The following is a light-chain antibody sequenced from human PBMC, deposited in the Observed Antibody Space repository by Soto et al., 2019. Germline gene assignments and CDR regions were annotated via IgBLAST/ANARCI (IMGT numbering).Light chain of an antibody. CDR1: QAIRND. Sequence: AIQMTQSPSSLPASVGDRVTITCRASQAIRNDLGWYQQKPGKATKLLIYAASSLQSGVPSRFSGSGSGTDFTLTISSLQPEDFATYYCLQDYNYPYTFGQGTKLEIK. CDR2: AAS. J-gene: IGKJ2*01. CDR3: LQDYNYPYT. V-gene: IGKV1-6*01.